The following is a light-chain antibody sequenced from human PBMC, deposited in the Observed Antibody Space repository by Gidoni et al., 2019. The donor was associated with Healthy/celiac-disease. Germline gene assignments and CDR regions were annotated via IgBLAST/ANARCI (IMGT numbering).Light chain of an antibody. Sequence: EIVMTQSPATLSVSPGERATLSCRASKSVSSNLAWYQQKPGQAPRLFIYGASTRATGIPARFSVSGSGTEFTLTISSLQSEDFAVYYCQQYNNWPPGTFGQGTKLEIK. CDR2: GAS. J-gene: IGKJ2*01. V-gene: IGKV3-15*01. CDR1: KSVSSN. CDR3: QQYNNWPPGT.